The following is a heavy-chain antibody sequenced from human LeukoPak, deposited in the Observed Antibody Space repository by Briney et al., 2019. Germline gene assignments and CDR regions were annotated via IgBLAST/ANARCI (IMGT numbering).Heavy chain of an antibody. Sequence: SETLSLTCTVSGGSISSTSCYWGWIRPPPVKGLEWIGSIYYSGSTYHNLSLKSRVTMSADTAKNQFSLKLTSVTAADTAVYYCARLLYDRSGYYYFDYWGQGTLVTVSS. CDR2: IYYSGST. CDR1: GGSISSTSCY. J-gene: IGHJ4*02. CDR3: ARLLYDRSGYYYFDY. V-gene: IGHV4-39*01. D-gene: IGHD3-22*01.